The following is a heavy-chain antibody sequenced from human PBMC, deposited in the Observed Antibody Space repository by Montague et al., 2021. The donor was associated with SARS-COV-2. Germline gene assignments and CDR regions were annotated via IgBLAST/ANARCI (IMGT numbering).Heavy chain of an antibody. CDR1: GGSITTDAYH. Sequence: SETLSLTCTVSGGSITTDAYHWGWIRQSPGKGLEWIGTISYRDVTYYNPSLKTRVNISVDTSRTHFSLTLRSVTAADTAVYSCASHVSTGTGRGFIDDWGQGTLVTVSS. J-gene: IGHJ1*01. D-gene: IGHD1-1*01. CDR2: ISYRDVT. CDR3: ASHVSTGTGRGFIDD. V-gene: IGHV4-39*02.